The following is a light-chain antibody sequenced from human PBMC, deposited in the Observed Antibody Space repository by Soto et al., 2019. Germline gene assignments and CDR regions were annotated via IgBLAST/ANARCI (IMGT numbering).Light chain of an antibody. CDR1: QSITNN. CDR3: QQYNNWPPIT. V-gene: IGKV3-15*01. CDR2: GAS. J-gene: IGKJ5*01. Sequence: EIVMTQSPATLSVSLGERATLSCRASQSITNNLAWYQQKPGQAPSLLIYGASTRATGIPARFSGSGSGTEFTLTITSLHSEDFAVYYCQQYNNWPPITFDQGTRLEIK.